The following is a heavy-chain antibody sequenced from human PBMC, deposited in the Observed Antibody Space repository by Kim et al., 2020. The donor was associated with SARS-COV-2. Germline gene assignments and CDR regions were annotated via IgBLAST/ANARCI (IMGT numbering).Heavy chain of an antibody. CDR1: GFTFSNYA. J-gene: IGHJ4*02. CDR3: ATARVAY. CDR2: ISVNGDNT. Sequence: GGSLRLSCAASGFTFSNYAMSWVRQAPGKGLEWVSGISVNGDNTYYKDSVKGRFTISRDNSKNTLYLQMNSLRVEDTALYYCATARVAYWGQGTLVTVSS. V-gene: IGHV3-23*01.